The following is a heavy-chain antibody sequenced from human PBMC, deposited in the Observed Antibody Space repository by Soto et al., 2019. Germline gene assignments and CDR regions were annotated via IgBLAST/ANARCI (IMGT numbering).Heavy chain of an antibody. CDR2: ISAYNGNT. D-gene: IGHD3-22*01. V-gene: IGHV1-18*01. CDR1: GYTFTSYG. J-gene: IGHJ4*02. Sequence: GASVKVSCKASGYTFTSYGISWVRQAPGQGLEWKGWISAYNGNTNYAQKLQGRVTMTTDTSTSTAYMELRSLRSDDTAVYYCARVVPDYYDSSGYHGGDYWGQGTLVTVS. CDR3: ARVVPDYYDSSGYHGGDY.